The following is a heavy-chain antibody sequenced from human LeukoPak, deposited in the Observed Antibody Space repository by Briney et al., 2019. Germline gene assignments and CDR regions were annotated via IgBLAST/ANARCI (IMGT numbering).Heavy chain of an antibody. CDR3: ARSHYCSGGSCSQSFDY. CDR2: ISGSGGST. D-gene: IGHD2-15*01. Sequence: PGGSLRLSCAASGFTFSSYAMSWVRQAPGKGLEWVSAISGSGGSTYYADSVKGRFTISRDNSKNTLYLQMNSLRAEDTAVYYCARSHYCSGGSCSQSFDYWGQGTLVTVSS. J-gene: IGHJ4*02. CDR1: GFTFSSYA. V-gene: IGHV3-23*01.